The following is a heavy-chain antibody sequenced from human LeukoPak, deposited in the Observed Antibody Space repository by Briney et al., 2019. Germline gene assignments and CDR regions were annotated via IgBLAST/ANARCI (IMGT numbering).Heavy chain of an antibody. J-gene: IGHJ3*02. CDR1: GFTFSSYG. D-gene: IGHD3-22*01. Sequence: GGSLRLSCAASGFTFSSYGMHWVRQAPGKGLEWVAVISYDGSNKYYADSVKGRFTISRDNGKNSLYLQMNSLRAEDTAVYYCARVPQPYYDSSERHAFDIWGQGTMVTVPS. CDR3: ARVPQPYYDSSERHAFDI. V-gene: IGHV3-30*03. CDR2: ISYDGSNK.